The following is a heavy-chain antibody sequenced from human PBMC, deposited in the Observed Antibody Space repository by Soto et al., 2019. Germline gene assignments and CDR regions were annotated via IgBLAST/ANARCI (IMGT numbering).Heavy chain of an antibody. CDR2: ISAYNGNT. V-gene: IGHV1-18*01. D-gene: IGHD3-10*01. CDR1: GYTFTSYG. CDR3: ARRRGDTMVRGVLYFEY. J-gene: IGHJ4*01. Sequence: QVQLVQSGAEVKKPGASVKVSCKASGYTFTSYGISWVRQAPGQGLEWMGWISAYNGNTNYAQKLQGRVTMTTDTSTRTAYMELRRLRSDDTAVYYCARRRGDTMVRGVLYFEYWGHGTLVTVSS.